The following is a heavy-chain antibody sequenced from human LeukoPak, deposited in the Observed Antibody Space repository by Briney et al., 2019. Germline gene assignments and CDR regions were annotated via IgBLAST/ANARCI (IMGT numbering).Heavy chain of an antibody. D-gene: IGHD2-2*01. V-gene: IGHV3-30*18. J-gene: IGHJ6*02. Sequence: GGSLRLSCAASAFTFSSYGMHWIRQAPGKGLEWVALVSNDGSRQNYADSVMGRFTISRDNSKSTLYLQMNSLRTDDTAVYYCAKDPGSNSWSFDPCDMDVWGQGTTVTVSS. CDR1: AFTFSSYG. CDR2: VSNDGSRQ. CDR3: AKDPGSNSWSFDPCDMDV.